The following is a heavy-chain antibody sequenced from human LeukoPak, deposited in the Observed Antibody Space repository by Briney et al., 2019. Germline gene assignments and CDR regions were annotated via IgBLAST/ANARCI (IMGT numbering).Heavy chain of an antibody. V-gene: IGHV3-30*04. D-gene: IGHD4-17*01. CDR3: ARDPTAVSNQPQYYFDF. J-gene: IGHJ4*02. CDR1: GFTFSSYA. CDR2: ISYSGGDNK. Sequence: PGGPLRLSCAASGFTFSSYAMHWVRQAPGKGLEWVAVISYSGGDNKYYADSVNGRFTISRDNSKNTLFLQMNSLRPEDTAVYYCARDPTAVSNQPQYYFDFWGQGTLVTVSS.